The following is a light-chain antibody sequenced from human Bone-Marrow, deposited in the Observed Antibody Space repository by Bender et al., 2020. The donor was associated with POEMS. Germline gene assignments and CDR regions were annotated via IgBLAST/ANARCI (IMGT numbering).Light chain of an antibody. Sequence: QSVLTQPPSVSGAPGQRVTIPCTGSSSNIGAGYDVHWYQQVPGTAPTVVIYDSTSRPSGVPDRFAGSKSGTSASLAISELQSEDEALYYCSAWDDGLSGWVFGGGTKLTVL. CDR1: SSNIGAGYD. J-gene: IGLJ3*02. CDR2: DST. CDR3: SAWDDGLSGWV. V-gene: IGLV1-40*01.